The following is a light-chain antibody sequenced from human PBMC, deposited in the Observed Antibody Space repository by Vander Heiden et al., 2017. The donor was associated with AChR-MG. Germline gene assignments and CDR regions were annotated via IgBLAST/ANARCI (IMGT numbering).Light chain of an antibody. Sequence: SVLTPPPSASGAPGPRVTISCTGSSSNIGAGHDVHWYQQFPGTAPKLLIYGNRNRPSGVPDRFSGSKSGTSASLAITGLQAEDEANYYCQSYDSSLSGVFGAGTKVTVL. CDR2: GNR. CDR3: QSYDSSLSGV. J-gene: IGLJ1*01. CDR1: SSNIGAGHD. V-gene: IGLV1-40*01.